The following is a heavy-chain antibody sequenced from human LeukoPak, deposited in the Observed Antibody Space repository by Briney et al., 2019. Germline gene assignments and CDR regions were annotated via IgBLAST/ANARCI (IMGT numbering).Heavy chain of an antibody. D-gene: IGHD3-10*01. V-gene: IGHV1-18*01. CDR3: ARELTLWFGEGGRGYFDY. J-gene: IGHJ4*02. Sequence: ASVKVSCKASGYTFTSYGISWVRQAPGQGLEWMGYISAYNGNTNYAQKLQGRVTMTTDTSTSTAYMELRSLRSDDTAVYYCARELTLWFGEGGRGYFDYWGQGTLVTVSS. CDR1: GYTFTSYG. CDR2: ISAYNGNT.